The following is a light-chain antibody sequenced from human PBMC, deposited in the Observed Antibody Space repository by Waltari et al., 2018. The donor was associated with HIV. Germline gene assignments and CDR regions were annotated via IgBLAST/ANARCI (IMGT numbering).Light chain of an antibody. Sequence: QSALTQPASVSGSPGQSITISCTGTSSNVGSDDLVSWYQQHPGEAPQPIIYEFTKRPSGSSNRFSGSQSGNTASLTIAGRQAEDEADYYCCSCPRSGIRYVFGTGTKVTVL. CDR2: EFT. J-gene: IGLJ1*01. CDR3: CSCPRSGIRYV. CDR1: SSNVGSDDL. V-gene: IGLV2-23*02.